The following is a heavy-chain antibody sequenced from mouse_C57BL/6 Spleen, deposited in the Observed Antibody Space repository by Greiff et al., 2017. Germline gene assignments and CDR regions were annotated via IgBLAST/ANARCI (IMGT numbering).Heavy chain of an antibody. CDR2: IYPGSGST. CDR3: ARSDYYGSSYFDY. CDR1: GYTFTSSW. V-gene: IGHV1-55*01. D-gene: IGHD1-1*01. J-gene: IGHJ2*01. Sequence: QVQLQQPGAELVKPGASVKMSCKASGYTFTSSWITWVKQRPGQGLEWLGDIYPGSGSTNYNEKFKSKATLTVDTSYSTAYMQLSSLTSEDSAGYYCARSDYYGSSYFDYWGQGTTLTVSS.